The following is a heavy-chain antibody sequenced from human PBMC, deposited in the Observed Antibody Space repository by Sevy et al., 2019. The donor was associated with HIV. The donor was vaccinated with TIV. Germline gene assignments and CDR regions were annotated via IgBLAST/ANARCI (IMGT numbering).Heavy chain of an antibody. D-gene: IGHD4-17*01. V-gene: IGHV3-23*01. Sequence: GGSLRLSCVVSGFTFSSYALSWVRQAPGKGLEWVSVISGSGDTTYYADSVKGRFTNSRDNSKNTVYLQINSQRAEDTAVYYGAKDRRYGDIGLFDYWGQGTLVTVSS. CDR3: AKDRRYGDIGLFDY. J-gene: IGHJ4*02. CDR1: GFTFSSYA. CDR2: ISGSGDTT.